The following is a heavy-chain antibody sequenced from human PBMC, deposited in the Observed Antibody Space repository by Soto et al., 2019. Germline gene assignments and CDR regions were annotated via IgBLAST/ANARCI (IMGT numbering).Heavy chain of an antibody. D-gene: IGHD2-21*01. CDR1: GYTFTSYA. CDR3: ARTRTPLCGGDCYSFDY. J-gene: IGHJ4*02. V-gene: IGHV1-3*01. CDR2: INAGNGNT. Sequence: GASVKVSCKASGYTFTSYAMHWVRPAPGQRLEWMGWINAGNGNTKYSQKFQGRVTITRDTSASTAYMELSSLRSEDTAVYYCARTRTPLCGGDCYSFDYWGQGTQVTVPQ.